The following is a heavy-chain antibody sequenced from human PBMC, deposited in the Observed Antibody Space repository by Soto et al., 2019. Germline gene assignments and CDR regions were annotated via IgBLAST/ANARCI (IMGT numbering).Heavy chain of an antibody. CDR3: AREHSSSWRFDY. J-gene: IGHJ4*02. V-gene: IGHV1-8*01. CDR2: MNPNSGNT. CDR1: GYTFTSYD. D-gene: IGHD6-13*01. Sequence: QVHLVQSGAEVKKPGASVKVSCKASGYTFTSYDINWERQATGQGLEWMGWMNPNSGNTGYAQKFQGRVTMTRNTSISTAYMELSSLRSEDTAVYYCAREHSSSWRFDYWGQGTLVTVSS.